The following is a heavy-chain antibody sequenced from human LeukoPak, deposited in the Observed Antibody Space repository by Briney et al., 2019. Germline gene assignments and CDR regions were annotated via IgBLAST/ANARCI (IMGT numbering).Heavy chain of an antibody. CDR2: IYYSGST. D-gene: IGHD6-13*01. Sequence: SETLSLTCTVSGGSISSGGYYWSWIRQHPGKGLEWIGYIYYSGSTYYNPSLKSRVTISVDTSRNQFSLKLSSVTAADTAAYYCARFSGRGIAAHYYGVDVWGQGTTVTVSS. V-gene: IGHV4-31*03. CDR3: ARFSGRGIAAHYYGVDV. CDR1: GGSISSGGYY. J-gene: IGHJ6*02.